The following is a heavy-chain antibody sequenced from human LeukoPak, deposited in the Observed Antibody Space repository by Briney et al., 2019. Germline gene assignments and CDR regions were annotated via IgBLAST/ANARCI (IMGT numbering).Heavy chain of an antibody. D-gene: IGHD3-9*01. J-gene: IGHJ4*02. V-gene: IGHV3-21*01. CDR2: IDYDSSHI. CDR1: GFTFSSYS. CDR3: ARDPLRYLRVGHYDY. Sequence: PGGSLRLSCAASGFTFSSYSMNWVRQVPGKGLEWVSSIDYDSSHIYYAASVRGRFTISRDNARNSVYLQMNSLRVEDTAVYYCARDPLRYLRVGHYDYWGQGTLVAVSS.